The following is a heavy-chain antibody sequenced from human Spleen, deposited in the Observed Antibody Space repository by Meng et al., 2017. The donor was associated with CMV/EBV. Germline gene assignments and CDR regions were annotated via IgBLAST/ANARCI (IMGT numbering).Heavy chain of an antibody. D-gene: IGHD2-2*01. Sequence: QLRRGQSGAEVKKPGASVKVSCKASGYTFTDYYIHWVRHAPGQGLDWMGWINPNTGGTNFAQKFLGRVTMTRDSSISTAYMDLSRLTSDDTAVYYCARGMFNQLLSFWGQGTLVTVSS. CDR1: GYTFTDYY. CDR2: INPNTGGT. V-gene: IGHV1-2*02. CDR3: ARGMFNQLLSF. J-gene: IGHJ4*02.